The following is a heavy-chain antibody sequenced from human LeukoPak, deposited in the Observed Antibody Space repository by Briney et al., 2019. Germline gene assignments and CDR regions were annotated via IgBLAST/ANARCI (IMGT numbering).Heavy chain of an antibody. V-gene: IGHV1-2*02. Sequence: ASVKVSCKASGYTFTGYYMHWVRQAPGQGLEWMGWINPNSGGTNYAQKFQGRVTMTRDTSISTAYMELSRLRSDDTAVYYCARGRDYYDFWSGFDYWGQGTLVTVSS. J-gene: IGHJ4*02. CDR3: ARGRDYYDFWSGFDY. CDR1: GYTFTGYY. D-gene: IGHD3-3*01. CDR2: INPNSGGT.